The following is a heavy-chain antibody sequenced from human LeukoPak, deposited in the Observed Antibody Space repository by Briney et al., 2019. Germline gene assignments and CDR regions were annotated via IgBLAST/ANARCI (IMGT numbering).Heavy chain of an antibody. CDR2: IDSGGSTI. CDR1: GFTFSDYY. J-gene: IGHJ6*03. V-gene: IGHV3-11*04. CDR3: ARGMRVTSYFYYYMDV. D-gene: IGHD1-26*01. Sequence: KSGGSLRLSCAAFGFTFSDYYMTWIRQAPGKGLEWVSYIDSGGSTIYYADSVKGRFSISRDNAKNSLYLQMNSLRAEDTAVYYCARGMRVTSYFYYYMDVWGKGTTVTVSS.